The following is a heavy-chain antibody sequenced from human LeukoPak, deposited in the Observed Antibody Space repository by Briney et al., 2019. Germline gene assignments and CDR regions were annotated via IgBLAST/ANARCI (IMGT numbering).Heavy chain of an antibody. CDR3: ARDPTEQQLVLHYFDY. CDR1: GFTFSSYG. J-gene: IGHJ4*02. V-gene: IGHV3-33*01. Sequence: GGSLRLSCAASGFTFSSYGMHWVRQAPGKGLEWVAVIWYDGSNKYYADSVKGRFTISRDNSKNTLYLQMNSLRAEDTAVYYCARDPTEQQLVLHYFDYWGQETLVTVSS. D-gene: IGHD6-13*01. CDR2: IWYDGSNK.